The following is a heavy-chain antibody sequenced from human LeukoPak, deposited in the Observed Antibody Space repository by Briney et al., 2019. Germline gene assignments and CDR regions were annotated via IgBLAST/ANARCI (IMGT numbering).Heavy chain of an antibody. D-gene: IGHD3-10*01. J-gene: IGHJ3*02. CDR2: IKSKTDGGTT. CDR1: GFTFSNAW. V-gene: IGHV3-15*01. Sequence: PGGSLRLSCPASGFTFSNAWMSWVRQAPGKGLEWVDRIKSKTDGGTTDYAAPVKGRFTISRDDSKNTLYLQMNSLKTEDTAVYYCTTYHVLLWFGESPARAFDIWGQGTMVTVSS. CDR3: TTYHVLLWFGESPARAFDI.